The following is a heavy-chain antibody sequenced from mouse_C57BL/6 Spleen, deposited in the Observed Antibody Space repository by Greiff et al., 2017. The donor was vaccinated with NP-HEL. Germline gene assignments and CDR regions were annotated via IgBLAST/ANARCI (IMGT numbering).Heavy chain of an antibody. CDR3: TREGSLYYGNYDYAMDY. Sequence: VQLQQSGTVLARPGASVKMSCKTSGYTFTSYWMHWVKQRPGQGLEWIGAIYPGNSDTSYNQKFKGKAKLTAVTSASTAYMELSSLTNEDSAVYYCTREGSLYYGNYDYAMDYWGQGTSVTVSS. CDR2: IYPGNSDT. J-gene: IGHJ4*01. V-gene: IGHV1-5*01. CDR1: GYTFTSYW. D-gene: IGHD2-1*01.